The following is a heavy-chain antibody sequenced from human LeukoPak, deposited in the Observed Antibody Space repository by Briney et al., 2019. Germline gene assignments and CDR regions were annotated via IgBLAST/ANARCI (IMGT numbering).Heavy chain of an antibody. Sequence: GGSLRLSCAVFGFTFSSSRMNWVRQAPGKGLEWVANINKDGSEKHYVDSVEGRFTISRDNTKNSLYLQMDSPRAEDTAVYYCVGGGIWGQGTLVTVSS. D-gene: IGHD3-16*01. CDR1: GFTFSSSR. CDR2: INKDGSEK. J-gene: IGHJ4*02. V-gene: IGHV3-7*03. CDR3: VGGGI.